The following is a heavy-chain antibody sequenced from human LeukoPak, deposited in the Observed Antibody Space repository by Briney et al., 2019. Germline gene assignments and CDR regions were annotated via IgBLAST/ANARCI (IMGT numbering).Heavy chain of an antibody. CDR1: GYTFTSYG. CDR2: ISAYNGNT. CDR3: ARDGTMVRGVEGGYMDV. V-gene: IGHV1-18*01. D-gene: IGHD3-10*01. Sequence: ASVKVSCKASGYTFTSYGISWVRQAPGQGLEWMGWISAYNGNTNYAQKLQGRVTMTTDTSISTAYMELSRLRSDDTAVYYCARDGTMVRGVEGGYMDVWGKGTTVTISS. J-gene: IGHJ6*03.